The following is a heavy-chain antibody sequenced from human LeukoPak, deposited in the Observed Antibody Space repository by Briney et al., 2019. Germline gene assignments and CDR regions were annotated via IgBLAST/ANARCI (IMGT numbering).Heavy chain of an antibody. D-gene: IGHD2-21*02. Sequence: GFPRPLCAAPGFPFCRYAIGRVRQASGEGPGPVPAICCCGTNTYYADSVKGRFTISRDNPKNTVYLQMNTLRAEDTAVYYCAKTVVTNFGGDCYSYYLHHWGQGTLVTVSS. J-gene: IGHJ4*02. CDR1: GFPFCRYA. CDR2: ICCCGTNT. CDR3: AKTVVTNFGGDCYSYYLHH. V-gene: IGHV3-23*01.